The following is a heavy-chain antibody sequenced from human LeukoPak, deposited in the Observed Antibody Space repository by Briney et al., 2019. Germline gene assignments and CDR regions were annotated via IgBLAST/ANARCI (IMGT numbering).Heavy chain of an antibody. V-gene: IGHV3-33*01. Sequence: GRSLRLSCAASGFTFSSYGMHWVRQAPGKGLEGAAVIWYDGSNKYYADPVKGRFTISRDNSKNTLYLQMNSLRAEDTAVYYCARDVASGSYYTIFDYWGQGTLVTVSS. CDR1: GFTFSSYG. CDR3: ARDVASGSYYTIFDY. CDR2: IWYDGSNK. J-gene: IGHJ4*02. D-gene: IGHD3-10*01.